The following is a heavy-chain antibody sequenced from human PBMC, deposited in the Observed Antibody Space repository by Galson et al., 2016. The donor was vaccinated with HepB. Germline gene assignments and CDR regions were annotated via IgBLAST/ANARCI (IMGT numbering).Heavy chain of an antibody. V-gene: IGHV3-48*02. D-gene: IGHD2-21*02. CDR3: ACGGDGDY. CDR1: GFTFSTYS. Sequence: SLRLSCAASGFTFSTYSMNWVRQAPGKGLEWVSYISWSNTTIKYAESVKGRFTISRDNAENSLYLQMNSLRDEDTAVYFCACGGDGDYWGQGTLVTVSS. J-gene: IGHJ4*02. CDR2: ISWSNTTI.